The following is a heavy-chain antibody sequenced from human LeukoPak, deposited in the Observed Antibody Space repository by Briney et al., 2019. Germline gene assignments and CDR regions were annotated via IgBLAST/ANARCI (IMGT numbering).Heavy chain of an antibody. CDR1: GGSISSYY. CDR3: ARELLRHDILTGSYFDY. V-gene: IGHV4-59*01. J-gene: IGHJ4*02. CDR2: IYYSGST. D-gene: IGHD3-9*01. Sequence: SETLSLTCTVSGGSISSYYWSWIRQPPGKGLEWIGYIYYSGSTNYNPSLKSRVTISVDTSKNQFSLKLSSVTAADTAVYYCARELLRHDILTGSYFDYWGQGTQVTVSS.